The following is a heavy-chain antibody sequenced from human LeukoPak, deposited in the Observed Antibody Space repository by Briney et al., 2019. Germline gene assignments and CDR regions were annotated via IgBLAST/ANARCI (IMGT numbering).Heavy chain of an antibody. CDR1: GGSISSHY. CDR2: IYYSRST. CDR3: ARDGVDCGGDCYDY. V-gene: IGHV4-59*11. J-gene: IGHJ4*02. Sequence: SETLSLTCTVSGGSISSHYWSWIRQPPGKGLEWIGYIYYSRSTNYNPSLKSRVTISVDTSKNQFSLRLSSVTAADTAVYYCARDGVDCGGDCYDYWGQGTLVTVSS. D-gene: IGHD2-21*02.